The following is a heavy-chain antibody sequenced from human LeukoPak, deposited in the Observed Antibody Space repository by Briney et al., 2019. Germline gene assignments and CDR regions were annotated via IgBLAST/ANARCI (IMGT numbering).Heavy chain of an antibody. CDR2: ISTSSSYI. V-gene: IGHV3-21*01. Sequence: GGSRRLSCAASGFTFGSYNMNWVRQAPGKGLEWVSSISTSSSYIYYADSVKGRFTISRDNAKKSLYLQMNSLRAGDTAVYYCARDGGDYYDSSGYPFHHWGQGTLVTVSS. CDR3: ARDGGDYYDSSGYPFHH. D-gene: IGHD3-22*01. CDR1: GFTFGSYN. J-gene: IGHJ1*01.